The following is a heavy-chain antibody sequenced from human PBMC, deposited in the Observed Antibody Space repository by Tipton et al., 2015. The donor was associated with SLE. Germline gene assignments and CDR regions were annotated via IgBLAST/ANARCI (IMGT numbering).Heavy chain of an antibody. CDR2: IYYSGST. J-gene: IGHJ6*02. V-gene: IGHV4-59*01. D-gene: IGHD3-3*01. CDR3: ARACLIFGVVHPYCYGMDV. CDR1: GGSISSYY. Sequence: GLVKPSETLSLTCTVSGGSISSYYWSWIRQPPGKGLEWIGYIYYSGSTNYNPSLKSRVTISVDTSKNQFSLKLSSVTAADTAVYYCARACLIFGVVHPYCYGMDVWGQGTTVTVSS.